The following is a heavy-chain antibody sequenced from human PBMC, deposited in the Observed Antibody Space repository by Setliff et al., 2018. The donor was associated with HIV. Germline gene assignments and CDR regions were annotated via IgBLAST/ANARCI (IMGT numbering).Heavy chain of an antibody. J-gene: IGHJ3*02. D-gene: IGHD2-15*01. V-gene: IGHV3-21*04. Sequence: GGSLRLSCAASGFTFSSYSMNWGRQAPGKGLEWVSSISSSSTYIYYSDSVKGRFTISRDNAKNSLYLQMNSLRAEDTAVYYCARVRTLDTPVDAFDIWGQGTMVTVS. CDR2: ISSSSTYI. CDR3: ARVRTLDTPVDAFDI. CDR1: GFTFSSYS.